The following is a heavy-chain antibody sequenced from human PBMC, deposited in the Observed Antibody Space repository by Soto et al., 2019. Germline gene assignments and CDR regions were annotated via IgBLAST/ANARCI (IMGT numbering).Heavy chain of an antibody. Sequence: QVQLVQSGAEVKKPGSSVKVSCKDSGGTFSSYAISWVRQAPGQGLEWTGGIIPIFGTANYAQKFQGRVTITADESTSTAYMELSSLRSEDTAVYYCARHVPAAGYYYGMDVWGQGTTVTVPS. D-gene: IGHD2-2*01. J-gene: IGHJ6*02. CDR2: IIPIFGTA. CDR1: GGTFSSYA. V-gene: IGHV1-69*12. CDR3: ARHVPAAGYYYGMDV.